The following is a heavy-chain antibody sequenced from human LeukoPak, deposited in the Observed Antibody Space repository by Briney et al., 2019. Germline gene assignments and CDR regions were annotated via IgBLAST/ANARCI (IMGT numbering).Heavy chain of an antibody. CDR1: GGSISSGGYS. Sequence: SETLSLTCAVSGGSISSGGYSWSWIRQPPGKGLEWIGYIYHSGSTYYNPSLKSRVTISVDRSKNQFSLKLSSVTAADTAVYYCARGDSSTAFDCWGQGTLVTVSS. J-gene: IGHJ4*02. V-gene: IGHV4-30-2*01. CDR3: ARGDSSTAFDC. D-gene: IGHD3-22*01. CDR2: IYHSGST.